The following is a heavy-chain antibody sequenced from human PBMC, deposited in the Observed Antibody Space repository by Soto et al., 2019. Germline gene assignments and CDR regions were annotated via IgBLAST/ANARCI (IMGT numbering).Heavy chain of an antibody. CDR1: GFTVSTSR. Sequence: DVQVVESGGGLVLPGGSLRLSCAASGFTVSTSRMSWFRQSPGKGLEWVSVIYSGGNTYYADSVKGRFTISRDNSQNTVYIQMSSLSPEDTAAYYCARERRGDGNAELWGQGTLVSVSS. CDR2: IYSGGNT. J-gene: IGHJ4*02. D-gene: IGHD3-16*01. CDR3: ARERRGDGNAEL. V-gene: IGHV3-66*01.